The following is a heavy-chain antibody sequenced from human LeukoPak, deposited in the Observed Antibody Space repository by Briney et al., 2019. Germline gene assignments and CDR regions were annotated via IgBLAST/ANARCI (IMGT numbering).Heavy chain of an antibody. CDR1: GFTFSSYA. CDR2: ISGSGGST. CDR3: AKGYYDYVWGSYYFDY. V-gene: IGHV3-23*01. Sequence: GGSLRLSCAASGFTFSSYAMSWVRQAPGKGLEWVSAISGSGGSTYYADSVKGRFTISRDNSKNTLYLQMNSLRAEDTAVYYCAKGYYDYVWGSYYFDYWGQGILVTVSS. J-gene: IGHJ4*02. D-gene: IGHD3-16*01.